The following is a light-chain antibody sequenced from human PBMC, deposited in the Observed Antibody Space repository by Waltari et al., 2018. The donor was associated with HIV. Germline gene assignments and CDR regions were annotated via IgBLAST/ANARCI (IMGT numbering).Light chain of an antibody. J-gene: IGKJ1*01. CDR2: WAS. CDR1: QSVMYSSNNKNY. CDR3: QQYYITPKT. Sequence: DIVMTQSPDSLAVSLGERATINCKSSQSVMYSSNNKNYLAWYQQKPGQPPKLLIYWASSREYGVPDRFSGSGSGTDFTLTISSLQAEDVAVYYCQQYYITPKTCGQGTKVEIK. V-gene: IGKV4-1*01.